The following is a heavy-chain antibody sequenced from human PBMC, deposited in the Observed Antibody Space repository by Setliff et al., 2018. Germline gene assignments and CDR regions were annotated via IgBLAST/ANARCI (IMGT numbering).Heavy chain of an antibody. J-gene: IGHJ6*03. CDR3: ARASRFGTTVYRGSYYMDV. CDR2: INTNTGFP. D-gene: IGHD4-4*01. V-gene: IGHV7-4-1*02. Sequence: ASVKVSCKASGYTFTNYAMNWVRQAPGQGLEWMGWINTNTGFPTYAQGFTGRYVFSLDTSVSTAYLQISSLKAEDSAVYYCARASRFGTTVYRGSYYMDVWGKGTTVTVSS. CDR1: GYTFTNYA.